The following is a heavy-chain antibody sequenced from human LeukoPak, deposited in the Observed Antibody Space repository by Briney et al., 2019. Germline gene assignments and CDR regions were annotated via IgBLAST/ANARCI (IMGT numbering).Heavy chain of an antibody. V-gene: IGHV3-48*01. CDR2: IRSSSTI. Sequence: GGSLRLSCAASGFTFSIYSLNWVSQASGKGLEWVSYIRSSSTINYADSVKGRFTISRDNAKNSLYLQTDSLRAEDTALYYCARDVLCGGYDAFDYCGQGTLVSVSS. J-gene: IGHJ4*02. CDR3: ARDVLCGGYDAFDY. D-gene: IGHD5-12*01. CDR1: GFTFSIYS.